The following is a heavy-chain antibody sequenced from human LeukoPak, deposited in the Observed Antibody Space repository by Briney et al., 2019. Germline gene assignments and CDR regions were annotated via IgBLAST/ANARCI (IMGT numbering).Heavy chain of an antibody. V-gene: IGHV3-21*01. J-gene: IGHJ4*02. D-gene: IGHD3/OR15-3a*01. CDR1: GFTFSSYR. Sequence: GESLRLSCAASGFTFSSYRMNWVRQAPGKGLEWVSSINSGSSYIYYADSVKGRFTISRDNAKKSLYLQMNSLRAEDTAVYYCAKAGLTGLDYWGQGTLVTVSS. CDR3: AKAGLTGLDY. CDR2: INSGSSYI.